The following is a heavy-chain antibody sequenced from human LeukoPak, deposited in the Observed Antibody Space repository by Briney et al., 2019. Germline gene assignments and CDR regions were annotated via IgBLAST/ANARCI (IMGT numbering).Heavy chain of an antibody. CDR1: GGSFSGYY. CDR3: ARGQKNYYGSGMFDY. J-gene: IGHJ4*02. CDR2: INHSGST. V-gene: IGHV4-34*01. D-gene: IGHD3-10*01. Sequence: PSETLSLTCAVYGGSFSGYYWSWIRQPPGKGLEWIGEINHSGSTNYNPSLKSRVTISVDTSKNQFSLKLSSVTAADTAVYYRARGQKNYYGSGMFDYWGQGTLVTVSS.